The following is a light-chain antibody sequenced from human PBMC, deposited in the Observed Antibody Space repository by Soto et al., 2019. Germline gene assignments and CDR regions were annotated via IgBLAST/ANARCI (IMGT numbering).Light chain of an antibody. Sequence: QSALTQPASVSGSPGQSITISCTGTGSDVGGHNYVSWYQQHPGKAPKLIIYEVNNRPSGVSNRFSGSKSGNTASLTISGLQAXXXADYHCSSYRSGSTVVFGTGTKLTVX. CDR2: EVN. CDR1: GSDVGGHNY. CDR3: SSYRSGSTVV. J-gene: IGLJ1*01. V-gene: IGLV2-14*01.